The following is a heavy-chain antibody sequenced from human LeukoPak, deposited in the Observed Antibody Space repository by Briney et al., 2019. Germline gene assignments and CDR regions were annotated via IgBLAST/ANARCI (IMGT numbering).Heavy chain of an antibody. CDR3: ARGNDYRDYGLDY. CDR2: IYHSGST. Sequence: SETLSLTCAVSGGPISSSNWWSWVRQPPGKGLEWIGEIYHSGSTNYNPSLKSRVTISVDKSKNQFSLKLSSVTAADTAVYYCARGNDYRDYGLDYWGQGTLVTVCS. J-gene: IGHJ4*02. V-gene: IGHV4-4*02. CDR1: GGPISSSNW. D-gene: IGHD4-17*01.